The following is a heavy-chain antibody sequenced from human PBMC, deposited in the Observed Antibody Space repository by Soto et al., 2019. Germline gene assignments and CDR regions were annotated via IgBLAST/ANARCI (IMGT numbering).Heavy chain of an antibody. J-gene: IGHJ4*02. CDR3: ARGQSYSTGWNVAY. CDR1: GFTFSTYT. D-gene: IGHD6-19*01. Sequence: GGSLRLSCAASGFTFSTYTMNWVRQAPGKGLEWVSYISGRGGTTYYADSVRGRFTISRDNAKSSLYLQMNSLRDEDTAVYYCARGQSYSTGWNVAYWGQGTLVTVS. V-gene: IGHV3-48*02. CDR2: ISGRGGTT.